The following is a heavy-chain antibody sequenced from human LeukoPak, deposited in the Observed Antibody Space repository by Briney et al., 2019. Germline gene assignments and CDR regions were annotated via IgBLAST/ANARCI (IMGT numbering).Heavy chain of an antibody. CDR1: GYTFTSYY. CDR3: ARAGYDSSGYPSHY. J-gene: IGHJ4*02. D-gene: IGHD3-22*01. V-gene: IGHV1-46*01. Sequence: ASVKVSCKASGYTFTSYYMHWVRQAPGQGLEWMGIINPSGGSTSYAQKLQGRVTMTTDTSTSTAYMELRSLRSDDTAVYYCARAGYDSSGYPSHYWGQGTLVTVSS. CDR2: INPSGGST.